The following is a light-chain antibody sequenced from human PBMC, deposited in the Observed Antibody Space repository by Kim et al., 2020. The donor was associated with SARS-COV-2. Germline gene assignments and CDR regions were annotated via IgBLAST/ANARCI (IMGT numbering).Light chain of an antibody. V-gene: IGLV3-19*01. CDR1: SLRSYY. CDR2: GKN. J-gene: IGLJ1*01. CDR3: NSRDSSGYV. Sequence: SVALGQSVRITCQGDSLRSYYASWYQQKPGQAPVLVIYGKNNRPSGIPDRFSGSSSRNTASLTITGAQAEDEADYYCNSRDSSGYVFGTGTKVTVL.